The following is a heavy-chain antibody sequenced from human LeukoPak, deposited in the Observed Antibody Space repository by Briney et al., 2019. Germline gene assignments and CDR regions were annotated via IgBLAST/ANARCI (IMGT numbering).Heavy chain of an antibody. Sequence: GGSLRLSCAASGFTFSSYAMTWVRQAPGKGLEWVSAISGSGGSTYYADSVKGRFTISRDNSKNTLYLQMNSLRAEDTALYYCAKLATMITWKFDLWGRGTLVTVSS. CDR3: AKLATMITWKFDL. CDR2: ISGSGGST. D-gene: IGHD3-22*01. CDR1: GFTFSSYA. J-gene: IGHJ2*01. V-gene: IGHV3-23*01.